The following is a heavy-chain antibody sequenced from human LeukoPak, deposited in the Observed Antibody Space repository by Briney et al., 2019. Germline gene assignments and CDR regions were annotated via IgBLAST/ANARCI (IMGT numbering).Heavy chain of an antibody. J-gene: IGHJ4*02. CDR3: LRDLNWSLDQ. CDR2: ISGGSGST. D-gene: IGHD1-20*01. CDR1: GFTFSSYA. V-gene: IGHV3-23*01. Sequence: GGSLRLSCAASGFTFSSYAMSWVRRAPGKGLAWVSTISGGSGSTYCADSVKGRFTISRDNSKNTLYLQMNSLRAEDTAVYYCLRDLNWSLDQWGQGTLVTVSS.